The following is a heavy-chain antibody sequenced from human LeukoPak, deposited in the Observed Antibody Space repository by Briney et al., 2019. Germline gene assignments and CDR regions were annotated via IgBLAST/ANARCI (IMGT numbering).Heavy chain of an antibody. V-gene: IGHV3-43*02. J-gene: IGHJ4*02. CDR1: GFTFDDYV. CDR2: ISGDGVFA. Sequence: PGGSLRLSCAASGFTFDDYVLHWVRQAPGKGLEWVSLISGDGVFAYYADSVKGRFTVSRDNSRNSLYLHMNSMRTEDTALYYCAKAYSSSSNGYFDYWGQGTLVTVSS. CDR3: AKAYSSSSNGYFDY. D-gene: IGHD6-6*01.